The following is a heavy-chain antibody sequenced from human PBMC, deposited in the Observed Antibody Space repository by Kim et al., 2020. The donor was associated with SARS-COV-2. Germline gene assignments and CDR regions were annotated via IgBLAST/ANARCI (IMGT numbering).Heavy chain of an antibody. CDR1: GFTFSSYA. CDR2: ISYDGSNK. J-gene: IGHJ4*02. CDR3: ARGTYYYGSGSYWGSVDY. D-gene: IGHD3-10*01. Sequence: GGSLRLSCAASGFTFSSYAMHWVRQAPGKGLEWVAVISYDGSNKYYADSVKGRFTISRDNSKNTLYLQMNSLRAEDTAVYYCARGTYYYGSGSYWGSVDYWGQGTLVTVSS. V-gene: IGHV3-30*04.